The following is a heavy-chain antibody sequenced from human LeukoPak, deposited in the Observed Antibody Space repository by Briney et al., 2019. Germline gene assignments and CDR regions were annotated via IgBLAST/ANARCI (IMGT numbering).Heavy chain of an antibody. CDR2: ISYDGSNK. Sequence: GGSLRLSCAASGFTFSSYGMHWVRQAPGKGLEWVAVISYDGSNKYYADSVKGRFTISRDNSKNTLYLQMNSLRAEDTAVYYCTSEYNFNYYDSSGYYYWGQGTLVTVSS. J-gene: IGHJ4*02. CDR3: TSEYNFNYYDSSGYYY. CDR1: GFTFSSYG. V-gene: IGHV3-30*03. D-gene: IGHD3-22*01.